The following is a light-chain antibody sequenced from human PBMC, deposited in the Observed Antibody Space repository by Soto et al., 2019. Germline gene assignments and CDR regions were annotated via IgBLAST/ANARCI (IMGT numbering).Light chain of an antibody. V-gene: IGKV3-15*01. Sequence: EIVMTQSPATLSVSPGERVTLSCRASQSVSRSLAWYQQKPGQAPRLLIYGASTRATGIAARFSGSGSGTEFTLTISSLQSEDFAVYYCQQYNNWPPFTFGPGTKVDI. CDR3: QQYNNWPPFT. CDR1: QSVSRS. J-gene: IGKJ3*01. CDR2: GAS.